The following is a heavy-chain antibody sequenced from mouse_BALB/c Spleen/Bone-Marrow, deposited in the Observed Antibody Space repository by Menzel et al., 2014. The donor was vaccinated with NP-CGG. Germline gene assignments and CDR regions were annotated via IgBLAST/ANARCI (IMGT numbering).Heavy chain of an antibody. CDR2: IWGDGST. V-gene: IGHV2-6-7*01. D-gene: IGHD2-4*01. CDR1: GFSLTGYG. J-gene: IGHJ4*01. CDR3: ARDSFLITRALDY. Sequence: QVQLQQSGPGLVAPSQSLSITRTVSGFSLTGYGVSWVRQSPGKGLEWLGMIWGDGSTDYNSALKSRLSISKDNSKSQVFLKMNSLQTDDTARYYCARDSFLITRALDYWGQGTSVTVSS.